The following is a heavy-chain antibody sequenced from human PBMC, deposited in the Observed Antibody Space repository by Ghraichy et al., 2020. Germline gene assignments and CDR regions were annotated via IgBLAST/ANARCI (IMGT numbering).Heavy chain of an antibody. CDR1: GFTFSTYW. CDR3: ARITFSEDY. D-gene: IGHD3-16*01. Sequence: GGSLRLSCAASGFTFSTYWMSWVRQAPGKGLEWVANIKQDGSEKYYVDSVKGRFTISRDNGKNSVYLQMNSLRAEDTAVYYCARITFSEDYWGQGTLVTVSS. CDR2: IKQDGSEK. V-gene: IGHV3-7*03. J-gene: IGHJ4*02.